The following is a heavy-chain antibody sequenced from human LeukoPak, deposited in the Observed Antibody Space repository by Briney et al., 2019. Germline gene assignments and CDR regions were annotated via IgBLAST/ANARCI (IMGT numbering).Heavy chain of an antibody. CDR3: ARYGMATIQFFDY. J-gene: IGHJ4*02. CDR2: ISYSGST. Sequence: SETLSLTCTVSGGSISAYYWSWIRQPPGKGLEWIGYISYSGSTKYNPSLKSRVTISVDTSKNQCSLKLSSVTAADTAVYYCARYGMATIQFFDYWGQGTLFTVSS. D-gene: IGHD5-24*01. CDR1: GGSISAYY. V-gene: IGHV4-59*13.